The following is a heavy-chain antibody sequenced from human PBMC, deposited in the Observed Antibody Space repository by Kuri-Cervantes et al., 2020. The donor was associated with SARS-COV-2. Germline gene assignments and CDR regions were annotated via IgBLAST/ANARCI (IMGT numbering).Heavy chain of an antibody. V-gene: IGHV4-39*01. J-gene: IGHJ4*02. D-gene: IGHD6-6*01. Sequence: ETLSLTCTVSGGSISSSSYYWGWIRQPPGKGLEWIGSIYYSGGTYYNPSLKSRVTISVDTSKNQFSLKLSSVTAADTAVYYCARREIAARRLFDYWGQGTLVTVSS. CDR1: GGSISSSSYY. CDR2: IYYSGGT. CDR3: ARREIAARRLFDY.